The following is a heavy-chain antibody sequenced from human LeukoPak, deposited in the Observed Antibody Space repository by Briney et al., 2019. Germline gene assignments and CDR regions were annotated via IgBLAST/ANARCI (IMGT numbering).Heavy chain of an antibody. CDR2: INSGGNII. Sequence: PGGSLRLSCAASGFTFSSYEMNWVRQAPGKGLEWVSYINSGGNIIYYAGSLKGRFTISRENAKTSLYLQMNSLRAEDTAVYYCARDFVAGAFDIWGQETLVTVSS. CDR3: ARDFVAGAFDI. V-gene: IGHV3-48*03. D-gene: IGHD2-15*01. CDR1: GFTFSSYE. J-gene: IGHJ3*02.